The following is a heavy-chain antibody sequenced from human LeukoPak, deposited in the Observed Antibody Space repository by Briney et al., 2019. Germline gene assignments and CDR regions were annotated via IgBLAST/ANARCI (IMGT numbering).Heavy chain of an antibody. D-gene: IGHD3-22*01. J-gene: IGHJ5*02. CDR3: ARSITMIVDWFDP. Sequence: GGSLRLSCAASGFTFSSYSMSRVRQAPGKGLEWVSSISSSSSYIYYADSVKGRFTISRDNAKNSLYLQMNSLRAEDTAVYFCARSITMIVDWFDPWGQGTLVAVSS. V-gene: IGHV3-21*01. CDR1: GFTFSSYS. CDR2: ISSSSSYI.